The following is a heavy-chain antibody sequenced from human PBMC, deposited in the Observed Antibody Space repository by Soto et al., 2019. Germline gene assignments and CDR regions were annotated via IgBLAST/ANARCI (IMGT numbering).Heavy chain of an antibody. D-gene: IGHD3-10*01. CDR1: GFSLSNARMG. CDR3: ARIPWFRDRRYFDL. V-gene: IGHV2-26*01. Sequence: QVTLKESGPVLVKPTETLTLTCTVSGFSLSNARMGVSWIRQPPGKALEWLAHIFSNDENSYSSSLKSRLTISKHTSKSQLVLTMTNIDPVDTATYYCARIPWFRDRRYFDLWGRGTLVTVSS. CDR2: IFSNDEN. J-gene: IGHJ2*01.